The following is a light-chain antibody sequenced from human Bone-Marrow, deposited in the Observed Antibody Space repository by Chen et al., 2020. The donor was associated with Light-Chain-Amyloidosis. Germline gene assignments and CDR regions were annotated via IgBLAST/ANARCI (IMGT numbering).Light chain of an antibody. CDR1: ALPKQY. CDR3: QSADSSGTLWV. Sequence: SYELTQPPSVSVSPGQTARITCSGDALPKQYASWYQQKPGQAPVLGIYKDSERPSVIPERLSGSSSGTTVTLTISGVQAEDEADYYCQSADSSGTLWVFGGGTKLTVL. J-gene: IGLJ3*02. V-gene: IGLV3-25*03. CDR2: KDS.